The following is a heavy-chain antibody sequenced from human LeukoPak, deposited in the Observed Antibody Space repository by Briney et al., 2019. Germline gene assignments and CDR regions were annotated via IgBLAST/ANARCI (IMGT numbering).Heavy chain of an antibody. D-gene: IGHD6-19*01. CDR2: IYQSGIT. CDR3: ARDPRPRGGWFYFDY. V-gene: IGHV4-4*02. Sequence: SGTLSLTCGVSGDSISSGNYWNWVRQPPGKGLEWIGDIYQSGITNYNPSLKSRVTMSVDKSKNEFSLKLDSVTAADTAVYYCARDPRPRGGWFYFDYWGQGILVTVSS. J-gene: IGHJ4*02. CDR1: GDSISSGNY.